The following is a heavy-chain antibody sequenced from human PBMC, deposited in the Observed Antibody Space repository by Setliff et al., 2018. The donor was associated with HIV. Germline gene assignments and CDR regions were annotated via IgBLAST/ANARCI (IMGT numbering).Heavy chain of an antibody. CDR1: GGSISGYY. J-gene: IGHJ6*02. CDR2: IYYSGST. CDR3: ARESQQYYDILTGFNYYYGMDV. Sequence: SETLSLTCNVSGGSISGYYWSWARQPPGKGLEWIGCIYYSGSTNYNPSLRSRVTISVDTSKNQVSLRLTSVTSADTALYYCARESQQYYDILTGFNYYYGMDVWGRGITVTVSS. V-gene: IGHV4-59*01. D-gene: IGHD3-9*01.